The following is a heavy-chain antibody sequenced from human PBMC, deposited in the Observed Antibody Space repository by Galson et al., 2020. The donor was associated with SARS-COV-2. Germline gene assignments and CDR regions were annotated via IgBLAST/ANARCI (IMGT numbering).Heavy chain of an antibody. J-gene: IGHJ6*02. Sequence: ASVKVSCKASGYTFNSYDINWVRQATGQGLEWMGWMNPNSGNTGYAQKFQGRVTMTRNTSISTAYMELSSLRSEDTAVYYCARDIVSYYYYGMDVWGQGTTVTVSS. CDR2: MNPNSGNT. V-gene: IGHV1-8*01. CDR1: GYTFNSYD. D-gene: IGHD5-12*01. CDR3: ARDIVSYYYYGMDV.